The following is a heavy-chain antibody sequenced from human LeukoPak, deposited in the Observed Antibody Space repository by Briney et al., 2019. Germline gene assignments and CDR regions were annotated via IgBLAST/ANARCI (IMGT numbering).Heavy chain of an antibody. V-gene: IGHV1-24*01. CDR3: ATGMSVGATGFDY. J-gene: IGHJ4*02. CDR2: FDPEDGET. D-gene: IGHD1-26*01. CDR1: GYTLAELS. Sequence: ASVKVSCKVSGYTLAELSMHWVRQAPGKGLEWMGGFDPEDGETIYAQKFQGRVTMTEDTSTDTAYLELSSLRSEDTAVYYCATGMSVGATGFDYWGQGTLVTVSS.